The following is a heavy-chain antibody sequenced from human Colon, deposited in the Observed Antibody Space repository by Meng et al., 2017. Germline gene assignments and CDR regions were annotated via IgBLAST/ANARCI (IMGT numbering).Heavy chain of an antibody. J-gene: IGHJ4*02. CDR1: GGTFSSYA. D-gene: IGHD5-24*01. Sequence: SVKVSCKASGGTFSSYAISWVRQAPGQGLEWMGGIIPIFGTANYAQKFQGRVTITADKSTSTAYMELSSLRSEDTAVYYCARLRDGYNYLLDYWGQGTPVTVSS. CDR2: IIPIFGTA. V-gene: IGHV1-69*06. CDR3: ARLRDGYNYLLDY.